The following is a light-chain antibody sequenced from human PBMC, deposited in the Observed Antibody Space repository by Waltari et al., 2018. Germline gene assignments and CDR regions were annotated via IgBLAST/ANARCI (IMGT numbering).Light chain of an antibody. Sequence: ELLMTQSPPTLSVSPGERATLSCRASQSIARNLAWYQQKPGQAPRLLIYGASTRATDVPDRFSGSGSGTEFTLTISSLQSEDFAVYYCQQYNNWRTFGQGTKLEIK. V-gene: IGKV3-15*01. CDR1: QSIARN. J-gene: IGKJ2*01. CDR2: GAS. CDR3: QQYNNWRT.